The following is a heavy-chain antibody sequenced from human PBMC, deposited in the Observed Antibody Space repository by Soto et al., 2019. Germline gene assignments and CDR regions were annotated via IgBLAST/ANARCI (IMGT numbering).Heavy chain of an antibody. D-gene: IGHD6-19*01. CDR2: ISSSSSYI. J-gene: IGHJ6*04. Sequence: GGSLRLSWAASGFTFSSYSMNWVRQAPGKGLEWVSSISSSSSYIYYADSVKGRFTISRDNAKNSLYLQMNSLRAEDTAVYYCARARTRIAVALPDGTDVRGKGTTVTVSP. CDR3: ARARTRIAVALPDGTDV. V-gene: IGHV3-21*01. CDR1: GFTFSSYS.